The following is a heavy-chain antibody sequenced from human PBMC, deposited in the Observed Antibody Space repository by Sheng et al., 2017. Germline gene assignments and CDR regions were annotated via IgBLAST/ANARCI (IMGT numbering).Heavy chain of an antibody. D-gene: IGHD6-19*01. CDR1: GGTFSSYA. V-gene: IGHV1-69*13. CDR2: IIPLFGTA. Sequence: QVQLVQSGAEVKRPGSSVKVSCKASGGTFSSYAITWVRQAPGQAPEWMGGIIPLFGTANYAQKFQGRVTITADGSTRTAYMELSSLRSEDTAVYYCAIPSSGMFYFDYVGQGTLVIVSS. J-gene: IGHJ4*02. CDR3: AIPSSGMFYFDY.